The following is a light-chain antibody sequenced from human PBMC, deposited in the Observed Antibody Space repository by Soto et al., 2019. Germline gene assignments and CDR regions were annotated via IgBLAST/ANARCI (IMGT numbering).Light chain of an antibody. CDR3: QSYDRSLGAPVV. CDR2: GNS. CDR1: SSNIGAGYD. V-gene: IGLV1-40*01. J-gene: IGLJ2*01. Sequence: QSVLTQPPSVSGAPGQRVTISCTGSSSNIGAGYDVHWYQQLPGTAPKLLIYGNSNRPSGVPDRFSGSKSGTSASLAITGLQAEDEADYYCQSYDRSLGAPVVFGGGTKLPVL.